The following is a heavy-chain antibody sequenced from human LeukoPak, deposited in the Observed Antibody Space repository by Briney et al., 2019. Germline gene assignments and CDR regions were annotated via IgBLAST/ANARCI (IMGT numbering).Heavy chain of an antibody. Sequence: SETLSLTCTVSGGSISSSSYYWGWIRQPPGKGLEWIGSIYYSGSTNYNPSLKSRVTISVDTSKNQFSLKLSSVTAADTAEYYCALKNYDFWSGYYLDYWGQGTLVTVSS. J-gene: IGHJ4*02. V-gene: IGHV4-39*07. CDR1: GGSISSSSYY. CDR2: IYYSGST. CDR3: ALKNYDFWSGYYLDY. D-gene: IGHD3-3*01.